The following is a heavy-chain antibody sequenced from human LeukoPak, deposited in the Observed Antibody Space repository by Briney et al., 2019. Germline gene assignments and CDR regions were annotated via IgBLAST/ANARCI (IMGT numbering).Heavy chain of an antibody. Sequence: PGGSLRLSCAASGFTFSDYSMNWVRQAPGKGLEWVSYINSTSSGIYYADSVKGRFTISRDNSKNTLYLQMNSLRAEDTAVYYCARDLGLGELGAFDIWGQGTMVTVSS. J-gene: IGHJ3*02. CDR3: ARDLGLGELGAFDI. V-gene: IGHV3-48*01. CDR1: GFTFSDYS. CDR2: INSTSSGI. D-gene: IGHD3-10*01.